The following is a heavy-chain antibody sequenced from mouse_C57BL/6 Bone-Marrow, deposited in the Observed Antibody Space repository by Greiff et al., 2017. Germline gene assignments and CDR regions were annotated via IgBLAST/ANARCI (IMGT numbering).Heavy chain of an antibody. D-gene: IGHD2-4*01. CDR2: IHPSDSDT. Sequence: VQLQQPGAELVKPGASVKVSCKASGYTFTSYWMHWVKQRPGPGLEWIGRIHPSDSDTNYNQKFKGKATLTVDKSSSTAYMQLSSLTSEDSAVYYCAIYGIYYDYDGDYYAMDYWGQGTSVTVSS. CDR1: GYTFTSYW. CDR3: AIYGIYYDYDGDYYAMDY. J-gene: IGHJ4*01. V-gene: IGHV1-74*01.